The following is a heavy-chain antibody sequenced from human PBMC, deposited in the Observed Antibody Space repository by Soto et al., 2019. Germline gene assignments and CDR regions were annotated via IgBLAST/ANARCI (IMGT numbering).Heavy chain of an antibody. CDR2: INHSGST. D-gene: IGHD2-2*01. CDR1: GGSFIGYC. J-gene: IGHJ5*02. V-gene: IGHV4-34*01. CDR3: AVWGYCSSTSCQSGANWFDP. Sequence: SETLSLTCAVYGGSFIGYCWSWIRQPPGKGLEWIGEINHSGSTNYNPSLKSRVTISVDTSKNQFSLKLSSVTAADTAVYYCAVWGYCSSTSCQSGANWFDPWGQGTLLTVSS.